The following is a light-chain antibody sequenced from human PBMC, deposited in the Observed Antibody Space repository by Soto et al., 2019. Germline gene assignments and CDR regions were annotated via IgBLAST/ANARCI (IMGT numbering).Light chain of an antibody. Sequence: DIQMTQSPSSVSASVSDRVTITCRASQTLNNYLTWFQQKPGKAPKVLIYAASTLQSGVPSRFSGSGSGAEFTLTISSLQPEDFATYYCQQSFSPLLTFGGGTKVDIK. CDR3: QQSFSPLLT. J-gene: IGKJ4*01. V-gene: IGKV1-39*01. CDR2: AAS. CDR1: QTLNNY.